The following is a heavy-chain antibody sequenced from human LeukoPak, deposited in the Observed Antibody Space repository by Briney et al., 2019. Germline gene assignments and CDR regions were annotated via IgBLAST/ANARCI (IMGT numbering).Heavy chain of an antibody. CDR2: ISGSGGST. V-gene: IGHV3-23*01. Sequence: PGGSLRLSCAASGFTFSSYAMSWVRQAPGKGLEWVSAISGSGGSTYYADSVKGRFTISRDNSKNPLYLQMNSLRAEDTAVYYCAKDLKRWQQLRWFDPWGQGTLVTVSS. CDR3: AKDLKRWQQLRWFDP. CDR1: GFTFSSYA. J-gene: IGHJ5*02. D-gene: IGHD6-13*01.